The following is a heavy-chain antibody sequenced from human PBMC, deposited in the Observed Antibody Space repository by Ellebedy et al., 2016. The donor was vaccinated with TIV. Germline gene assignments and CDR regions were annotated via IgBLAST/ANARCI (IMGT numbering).Heavy chain of an antibody. V-gene: IGHV3-23*01. D-gene: IGHD1-26*01. CDR1: GFTFSSYT. J-gene: IGHJ4*02. CDR2: ISASGGGS. CDR3: ARFNGSYANPFDY. Sequence: GESLKISCAASGFTFSSYTINWVRQAPGMGLEWVSSISASGGGSFLADSVKGRFTISRQNSKNTLYLEMTSLRAEDTAVYYCARFNGSYANPFDYWGQGTLVTVSS.